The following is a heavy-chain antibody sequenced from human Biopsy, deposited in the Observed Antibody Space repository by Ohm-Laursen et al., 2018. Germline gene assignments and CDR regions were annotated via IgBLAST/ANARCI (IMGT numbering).Heavy chain of an antibody. J-gene: IGHJ4*02. Sequence: ASVKVSCKASGGPSSNYAFSWVRQAPGQGLEWVGRISGYNGNTNYAQKLQGRVTMTIDTSTSTVYMELRSLRSDDTAVYFCAKGGLSSGPLAYWGQGTLVTVSS. D-gene: IGHD6-19*01. CDR3: AKGGLSSGPLAY. V-gene: IGHV1-18*01. CDR2: ISGYNGNT. CDR1: GGPSSNYA.